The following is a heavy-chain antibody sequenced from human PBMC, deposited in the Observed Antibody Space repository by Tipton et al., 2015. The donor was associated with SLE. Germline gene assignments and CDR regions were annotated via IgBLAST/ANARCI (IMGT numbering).Heavy chain of an antibody. V-gene: IGHV3-30*02. CDR2: IQYEGDSK. J-gene: IGHJ4*02. CDR1: GFTFSNYG. CDR3: AKKMVRGLISPSPFDY. Sequence: SLRLSCAASGFTFSNYGMYWVRQAPGKGLEWVAFIQYEGDSKNYADSVKGRFTISRDNSKNTLFLQMNILRAEDTAVYYCAKKMVRGLISPSPFDYWGQGTLVTVSS. D-gene: IGHD3-10*01.